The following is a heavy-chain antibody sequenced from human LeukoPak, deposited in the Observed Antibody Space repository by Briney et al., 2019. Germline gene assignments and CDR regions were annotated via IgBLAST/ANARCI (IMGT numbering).Heavy chain of an antibody. V-gene: IGHV5-10-1*01. CDR3: ARRYCSSASCYKSGAFDI. J-gene: IGHJ3*02. CDR2: IDPSDSYT. CDR1: GSSFTNYW. D-gene: IGHD2-2*02. Sequence: GASLKISCKGSGSSFTNYWINWVRQMPGKGLEWMGRIDPSDSYTNYSPSFQGHVTISTDKSVSTAYLQWSSLKASDTAMYYCARRYCSSASCYKSGAFDIWGQGTMVTVSS.